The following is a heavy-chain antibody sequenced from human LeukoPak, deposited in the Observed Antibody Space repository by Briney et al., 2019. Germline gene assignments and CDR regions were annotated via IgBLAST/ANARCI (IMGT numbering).Heavy chain of an antibody. V-gene: IGHV3-48*01. CDR3: ARAGVGATQGVNY. D-gene: IGHD1-26*01. CDR2: ISSSSSTI. CDR1: GFTSSSQG. J-gene: IGHJ4*02. Sequence: GGSLRLSCAASGFTSSSQGMHWVRQAPGKGLEWVSYISSSSSTIYYADSVKGRFTISRDNAKNSLYLQMNSLRAEDTAVYYCARAGVGATQGVNYWGQGTLVTVSS.